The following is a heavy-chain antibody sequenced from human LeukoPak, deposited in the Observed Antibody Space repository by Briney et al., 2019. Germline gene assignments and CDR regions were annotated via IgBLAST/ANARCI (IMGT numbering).Heavy chain of an antibody. J-gene: IGHJ5*02. Sequence: ASVKVSCKASGGTFSSYAISWVRPAPGQGLEWMGGIIPIFGTANYAQKFQGRVTITADESTSTAYMELSSLRSEDTAVYYCARVHSSSSWFDPWGQGTLVTVSS. D-gene: IGHD6-6*01. CDR3: ARVHSSSSWFDP. CDR2: IIPIFGTA. CDR1: GGTFSSYA. V-gene: IGHV1-69*13.